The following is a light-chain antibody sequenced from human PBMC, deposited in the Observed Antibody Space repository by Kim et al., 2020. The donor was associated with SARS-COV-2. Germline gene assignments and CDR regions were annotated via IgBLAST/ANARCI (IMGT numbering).Light chain of an antibody. CDR1: SLRSYY. CDR2: GKN. J-gene: IGLJ3*02. CDR3: NSRDSSGNFLV. V-gene: IGLV3-19*01. Sequence: ALGHTVRITCQGDSLRSYYASWYQQKPGQAPVLVIYGKNNRPSGIPDRFSGSSSGNTASLTITGAQAEDEADYYCNSRDSSGNFLVFGGGTQLTVL.